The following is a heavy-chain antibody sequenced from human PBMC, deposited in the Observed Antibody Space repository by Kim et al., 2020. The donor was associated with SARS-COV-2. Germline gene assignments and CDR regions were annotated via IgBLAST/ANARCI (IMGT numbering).Heavy chain of an antibody. CDR3: AKDRLHNKDGEDFDS. Sequence: GGSLRLSCAASGFSFNNHGIHWVRQAPGKGLEWVAVISYDGSDKQYADSVKGRFTISRDNSRNTLYLQMHSLRVEDTALYYCAKDRLHNKDGEDFDSWGQGTLVTVSS. CDR1: GFSFNNHG. CDR2: ISYDGSDK. J-gene: IGHJ4*02. V-gene: IGHV3-33*06. D-gene: IGHD3-10*01.